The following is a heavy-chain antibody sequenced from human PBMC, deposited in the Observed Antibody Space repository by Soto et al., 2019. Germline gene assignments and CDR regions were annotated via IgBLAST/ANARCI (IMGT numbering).Heavy chain of an antibody. CDR1: GGSISSGDYY. CDR2: IYYSAST. D-gene: IGHD6-19*01. J-gene: IGHJ6*02. V-gene: IGHV4-30-4*01. Sequence: QVQLQESGPGLVKPSQTLSLTCTVSGGSISSGDYYWSWIRQPPGKGLEWIGYIYYSASTYYNPSLKSRVTISVDTSKTQFSLKLSSVTAADTAVYYCARDPKRSGWYWDGMDFWGQGTTVTVSS. CDR3: ARDPKRSGWYWDGMDF.